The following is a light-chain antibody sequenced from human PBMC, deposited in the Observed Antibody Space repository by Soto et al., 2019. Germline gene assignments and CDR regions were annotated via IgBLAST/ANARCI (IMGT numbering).Light chain of an antibody. J-gene: IGLJ3*02. CDR2: EVT. CDR3: SSYTSSTTRV. CDR1: SSDVGGYNY. Sequence: QSALTQPASVSGSPGQSITISCTGTSSDVGGYNYVSWYQQHPGKAPKVMIYEVTNRSSGVSNRFSGSKSGNTASLTISGLQAEDEADYYCSSYTSSTTRVFGGGTKVTVL. V-gene: IGLV2-14*01.